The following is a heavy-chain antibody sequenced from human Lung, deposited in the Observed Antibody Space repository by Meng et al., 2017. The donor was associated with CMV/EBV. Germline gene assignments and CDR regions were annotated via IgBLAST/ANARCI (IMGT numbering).Heavy chain of an antibody. CDR3: ATYNRYGYNAHFFDY. J-gene: IGHJ4*02. D-gene: IGHD5-12*01. V-gene: IGHV3-48*03. CDR2: INPSGSVM. Sequence: SLKISCAASGLTFSSFEMNWVRQSPGRGLEWLAYINPSGSVMEYADSVQGRFTISRDNAKNSVYVQMNNLRVEDTAVYYCATYNRYGYNAHFFDYWGKGTLDPVSS. CDR1: GLTFSSFE.